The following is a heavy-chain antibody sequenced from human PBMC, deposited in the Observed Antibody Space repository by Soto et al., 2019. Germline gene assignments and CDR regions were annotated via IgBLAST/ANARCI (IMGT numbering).Heavy chain of an antibody. D-gene: IGHD3-16*01. CDR2: IFHTGTT. CDR1: GDSIIGIYH. J-gene: IGHJ4*02. V-gene: IGHV4-38-2*01. CDR3: ARGSLRLNY. Sequence: SETLSLTCAVSGDSIIGIYHWAWIRQPPGRSLEWIASIFHTGTTYYTPSLQSRVTISVDTSKNQFSLKLSSVTAADTAVYYCARGSLRLNYWGQGTLVTVSS.